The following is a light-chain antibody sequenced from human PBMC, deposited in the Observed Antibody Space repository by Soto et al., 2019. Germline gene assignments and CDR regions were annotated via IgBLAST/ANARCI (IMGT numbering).Light chain of an antibody. CDR3: QKSYSTPRT. J-gene: IGKJ1*01. CDR2: AAS. Sequence: DIQMTQSPSSLSASVGDRVTITCRASQSISSYLNWYQQKPGKAPKLLIYAASSLQSGVPSRFSGSGSGTDVTLTISSLQPEDFATYYGQKSYSTPRTFGQGTKVDIK. V-gene: IGKV1-39*01. CDR1: QSISSY.